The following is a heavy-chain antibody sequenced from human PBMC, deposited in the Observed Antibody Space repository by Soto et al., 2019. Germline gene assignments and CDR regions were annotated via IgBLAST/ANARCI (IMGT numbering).Heavy chain of an antibody. CDR2: IWYDGSNK. V-gene: IGHV3-33*01. D-gene: IGHD6-19*01. CDR3: ARDKVAGTKAFYYGMDV. Sequence: QVQLVESGGGVVQPGRFLRLSCAASGFTFSSYGMHWVRQAPGKGLEWVAVIWYDGSNKYYADSVKGRFTISRDNSKNTLYLQMNSLRAEDTAVYYCARDKVAGTKAFYYGMDVWGQGTTVTVSS. J-gene: IGHJ6*02. CDR1: GFTFSSYG.